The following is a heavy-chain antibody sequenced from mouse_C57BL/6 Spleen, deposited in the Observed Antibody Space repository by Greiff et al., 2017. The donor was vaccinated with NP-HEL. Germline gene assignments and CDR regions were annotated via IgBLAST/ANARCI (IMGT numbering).Heavy chain of an antibody. D-gene: IGHD1-1*01. J-gene: IGHJ4*01. CDR2: INYDGSST. CDR1: GFTFSDYY. V-gene: IGHV5-16*01. Sequence: EVKVVESEGGLVQPGSSMKLSCTASGFTFSDYYMAWVRQVPEKGLEWVANINYDGSSTYYLDSLKSRFIISRDNAKNILYLQMSSLKSEDTATYYCAREGIYYYGSSRAMDYWGQGTSVTVSS. CDR3: AREGIYYYGSSRAMDY.